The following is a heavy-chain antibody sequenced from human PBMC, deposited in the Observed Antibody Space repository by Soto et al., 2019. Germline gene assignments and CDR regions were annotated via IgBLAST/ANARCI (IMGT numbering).Heavy chain of an antibody. V-gene: IGHV1-69*13. Sequence: SVKVSCKASGGTFSSYAISWVRQATGQGLEWMGGIIPIFGTANYAQKFQGRVTITADESTSTAYMELSSLRSEDTAVYYCASSITFGGVIALDPFDYWGQGTLVTVSS. CDR2: IIPIFGTA. CDR1: GGTFSSYA. D-gene: IGHD3-16*02. J-gene: IGHJ4*02. CDR3: ASSITFGGVIALDPFDY.